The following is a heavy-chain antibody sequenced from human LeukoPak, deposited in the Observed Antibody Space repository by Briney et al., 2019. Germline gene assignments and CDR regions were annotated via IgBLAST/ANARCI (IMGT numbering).Heavy chain of an antibody. CDR1: GFTFSDYY. CDR3: ARGAGGYYYDSSGYSGDGDFDY. Sequence: GGSLRLSCAASGFTFSDYYMSWIRQAPGKGLEWVSHISSSGSTIYYADSVKGRFTISRDNAKNSLYLQMNSLRAEDTAVYYCARGAGGYYYDSSGYSGDGDFDYWGQGTLVTVSS. V-gene: IGHV3-11*04. CDR2: ISSSGSTI. J-gene: IGHJ4*02. D-gene: IGHD3-22*01.